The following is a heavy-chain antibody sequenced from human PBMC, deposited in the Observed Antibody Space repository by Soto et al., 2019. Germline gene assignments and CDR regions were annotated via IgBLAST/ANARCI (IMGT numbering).Heavy chain of an antibody. J-gene: IGHJ4*01. CDR2: IYHGGTT. D-gene: IGHD2-15*01. V-gene: IGHV4-38-2*01. CDR1: GYSIRIGSY. CDR3: ARANVMVVAASTFGY. Sequence: DSLYLSSPVSGYSIRIGSYGWWIRQPPGKGPEWIASIYHGGTTFYNPSLKSRITISVDTSHNQFSLKLRSVTAADTAVYYCARANVMVVAASTFGYWGHGTLVTVYS.